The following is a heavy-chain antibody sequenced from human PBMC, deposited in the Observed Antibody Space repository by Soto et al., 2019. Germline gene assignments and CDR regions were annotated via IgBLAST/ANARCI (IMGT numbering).Heavy chain of an antibody. CDR2: ISYDGSNK. V-gene: IGHV3-30-3*01. CDR3: ARDLLPKDYSPTYSGGMDV. CDR1: GFTFSSYA. Sequence: QVQLVESGGGVVQPGRSLRLSCAASGFTFSSYAMHWVRQAPGKGLEWVAVISYDGSNKYYADSVKGRFTISRDNSKNTLYLQMNSLRAEDTAVYYCARDLLPKDYSPTYSGGMDVWGQGTTVTVSS. J-gene: IGHJ6*02. D-gene: IGHD2-15*01.